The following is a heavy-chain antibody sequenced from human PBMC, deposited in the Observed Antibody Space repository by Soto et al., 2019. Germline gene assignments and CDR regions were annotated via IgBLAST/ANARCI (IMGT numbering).Heavy chain of an antibody. D-gene: IGHD2-21*02. CDR2: INAGNGNT. Sequence: ASVKVSCKASGYTFTSYGISCVRQAPGQGLEWMGWINAGNGNTKYSQKFQGRVTITRDTSASTAYMELSSLRSEDTAVYYCARSIVVVTALDYWGQGTLVTVS. CDR3: ARSIVVVTALDY. CDR1: GYTFTSYG. J-gene: IGHJ4*02. V-gene: IGHV1-3*01.